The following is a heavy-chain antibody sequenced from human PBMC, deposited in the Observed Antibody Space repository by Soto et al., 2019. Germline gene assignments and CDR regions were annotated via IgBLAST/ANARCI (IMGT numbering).Heavy chain of an antibody. Sequence: EVQLVQSGAEVKKPGESLRISCKGSGYSFTSYWICWVRQMPGKGLEWMGRIDPSDSYTNYSPSFQGHVTISADKPIRTAYLQWTSLTAADTAMYYCARLPLAAACSDANSWCQGTLVSVSS. D-gene: IGHD6-13*01. J-gene: IGHJ4*02. CDR3: ARLPLAAACSDANS. V-gene: IGHV5-10-1*01. CDR1: GYSFTSYW. CDR2: IDPSDSYT.